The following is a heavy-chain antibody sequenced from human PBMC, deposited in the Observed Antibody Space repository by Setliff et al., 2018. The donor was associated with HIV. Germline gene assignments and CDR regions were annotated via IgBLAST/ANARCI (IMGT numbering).Heavy chain of an antibody. D-gene: IGHD3-16*01. Sequence: GASVKVSCKGSGYTFTSYDINWVRQAPGQGLEWMGWMNPNSGNTGYAQKFQGRVTMAKNTSISTAHVEVNSLTSEDTAVYYCARAAPGGGNDYFGYWGQGALVTVSS. J-gene: IGHJ4*02. V-gene: IGHV1-8*02. CDR3: ARAAPGGGNDYFGY. CDR2: MNPNSGNT. CDR1: GYTFTSYD.